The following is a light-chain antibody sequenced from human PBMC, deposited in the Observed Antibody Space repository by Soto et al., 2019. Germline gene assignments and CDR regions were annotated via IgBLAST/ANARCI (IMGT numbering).Light chain of an antibody. CDR1: SSNIGSNT. CDR3: AAWDDSLNGPV. V-gene: IGLV1-44*01. Sequence: QSVLTQPPSASGTPGQRVTISCSGSSSNIGSNTVNWYQQLPGTAPKLLIYSNNQRPSGVPDRFSGSKSGTSASLAISGLQSVDEADYYCAAWDDSLNGPVFGGGTKLTV. CDR2: SNN. J-gene: IGLJ2*01.